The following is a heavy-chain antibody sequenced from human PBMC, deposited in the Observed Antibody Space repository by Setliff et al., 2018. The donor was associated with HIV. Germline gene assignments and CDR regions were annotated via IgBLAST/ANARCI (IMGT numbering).Heavy chain of an antibody. CDR1: GGSISSASYY. J-gene: IGHJ6*04. Sequence: PSETLSLTCTVSGGSISSASYYWSWIRQPAGKGLEWIGRIYTSGSTNYNPSLKSRVTISVDTSKNQFSLKLNSVTAADTAVYYCARGDTTWPTQLLDVWGKGTTVTVSS. D-gene: IGHD2-2*01. V-gene: IGHV4-61*02. CDR3: ARGDTTWPTQLLDV. CDR2: IYTSGST.